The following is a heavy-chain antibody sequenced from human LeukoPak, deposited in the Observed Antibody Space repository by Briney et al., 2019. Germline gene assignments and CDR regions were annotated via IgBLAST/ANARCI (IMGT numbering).Heavy chain of an antibody. CDR1: GGSLSSGDYY. D-gene: IGHD3-10*01. V-gene: IGHV4-30-4*01. J-gene: IGHJ4*02. Sequence: PSQTMSLTCTVSGGSLSSGDYYWNWILQPPGKGLEWIGYIYYSGSTYYNPSLKSRVTISVDTSKNQFSLKLSAVTAADTAGYLCARGRSMVRGVIGDWGQGTVVSVSS. CDR2: IYYSGST. CDR3: ARGRSMVRGVIGD.